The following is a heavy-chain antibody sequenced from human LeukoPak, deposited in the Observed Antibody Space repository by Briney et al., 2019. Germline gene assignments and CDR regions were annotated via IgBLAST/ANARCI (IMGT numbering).Heavy chain of an antibody. CDR1: GGTFSSYA. J-gene: IGHJ6*02. D-gene: IGHD2-15*01. V-gene: IGHV1-69*13. CDR2: IIPIFGTA. Sequence: ASVKVSCKASGGTFSSYAISWVRQAPGQGLEWMGGIIPIFGTANYAQKFQGRVTITADESTSTAYMELSSLRSEDTAVYYCARDIVVVVAATLYYYYGMDVWGQGTTVTVSS. CDR3: ARDIVVVVAATLYYYYGMDV.